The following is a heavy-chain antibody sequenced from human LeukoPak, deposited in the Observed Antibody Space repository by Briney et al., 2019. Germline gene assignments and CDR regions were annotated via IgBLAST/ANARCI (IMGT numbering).Heavy chain of an antibody. Sequence: PGRSLRLSCAASGFTFSNYGMHWVRQAPGKGLECVAVISYDGGNKYYADSVKGRFTISRDKSKNTLYLQMNSLRAEDTAVYYCAKPPGGGDWLYGMDVWGLGTTVTVSS. D-gene: IGHD2-21*02. J-gene: IGHJ6*02. CDR2: ISYDGGNK. V-gene: IGHV3-30*18. CDR3: AKPPGGGDWLYGMDV. CDR1: GFTFSNYG.